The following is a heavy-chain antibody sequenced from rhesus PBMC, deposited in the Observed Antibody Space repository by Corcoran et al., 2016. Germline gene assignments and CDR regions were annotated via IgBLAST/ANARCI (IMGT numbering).Heavy chain of an antibody. CDR1: GGSISASYW. D-gene: IGHD2-21*01. CDR3: ARRGCTGSDCYVSAFDF. Sequence: QVQLQESGPGVVKPSETLSLPCAVSGGSISASYWWSWIRQPPGTGLAWIGYTYGSRTNKNNNPSIKSRVTMSKDTSKNQVSWKRTSVTAADTAVYYCARRGCTGSDCYVSAFDFWGQGLRVTVSS. V-gene: IGHV4S10*01. J-gene: IGHJ3*01. CDR2: TYGSRTNK.